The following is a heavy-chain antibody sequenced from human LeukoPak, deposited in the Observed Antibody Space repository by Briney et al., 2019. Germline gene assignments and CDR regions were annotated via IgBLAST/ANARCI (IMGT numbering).Heavy chain of an antibody. D-gene: IGHD6-19*01. V-gene: IGHV3-23*01. J-gene: IGHJ4*02. CDR3: AKTIAVAGTSEIDY. CDR1: GSTFSSYA. CDR2: ISGSGGST. Sequence: GGSLRLSCAASGSTFSSYAISWVRQAPGKGLEWVSAISGSGGSTYYADSVKGRFTISRDNSKNTLYLQMNSLRAEDTAVYYCAKTIAVAGTSEIDYWGQGTLVTVSS.